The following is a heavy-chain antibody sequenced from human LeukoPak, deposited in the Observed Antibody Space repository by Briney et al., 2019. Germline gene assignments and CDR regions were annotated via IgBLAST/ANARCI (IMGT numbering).Heavy chain of an antibody. CDR2: INSDGSTT. V-gene: IGHV3-74*01. J-gene: IGHJ4*02. Sequence: GGSLRLSCAASAFTLSSYWMHWVRQVPGKGLVWVSHINSDGSTTGYVDSVKGRSTISRDNSKNTLYLQMNSLRAEDTAVYYCARGSTYYDSSGQVPFDYWGQGTLVTVSS. CDR1: AFTLSSYW. D-gene: IGHD3-22*01. CDR3: ARGSTYYDSSGQVPFDY.